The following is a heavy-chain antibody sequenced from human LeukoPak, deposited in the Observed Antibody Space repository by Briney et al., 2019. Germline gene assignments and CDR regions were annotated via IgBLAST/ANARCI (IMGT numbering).Heavy chain of an antibody. CDR2: ISWNSGSI. Sequence: PGGSLRLSCAASGFTFDDYAMHWVRQAPGKGLEWVSGISWNSGSIGYADSVKGRFTISRDNAKNSLYLQMNSLRAEDTALYYCAKSRGYYYDSSGDDAFDIWGQGTMVTVSS. CDR3: AKSRGYYYDSSGDDAFDI. D-gene: IGHD3-22*01. CDR1: GFTFDDYA. J-gene: IGHJ3*02. V-gene: IGHV3-9*01.